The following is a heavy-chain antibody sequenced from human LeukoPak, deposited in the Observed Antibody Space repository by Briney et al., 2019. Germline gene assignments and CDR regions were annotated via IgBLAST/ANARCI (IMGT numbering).Heavy chain of an antibody. CDR2: ISAYTGNP. D-gene: IGHD3-22*01. CDR3: ARSGVGYFYDNSGYFPLDY. Sequence: ASVKVSCKPSGYTFTNFAISWVRQAPRQGLEWMGWISAYTGNPNYAQNFRGRVTMTTDTSTNTAFMELRSLRSDDTAIYYCARSGVGYFYDNSGYFPLDYWGQGTLVTVSS. CDR1: GYTFTNFA. J-gene: IGHJ4*02. V-gene: IGHV1-18*01.